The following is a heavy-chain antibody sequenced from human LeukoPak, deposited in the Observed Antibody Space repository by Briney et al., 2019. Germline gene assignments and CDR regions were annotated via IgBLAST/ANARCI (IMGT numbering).Heavy chain of an antibody. CDR3: ARVARYCSSTSCYTFDY. V-gene: IGHV4-31*03. J-gene: IGHJ4*02. CDR2: IYYSGST. Sequence: SETLSLTCTVSGGSISSGGYYWSWIRQHPGKGLEWIGYIYYSGSTYYNQSLKSRVTISVDTSKDQFSLKLSSVTAADTAVYYCARVARYCSSTSCYTFDYWGQGTLVTVSS. D-gene: IGHD2-2*02. CDR1: GGSISSGGYY.